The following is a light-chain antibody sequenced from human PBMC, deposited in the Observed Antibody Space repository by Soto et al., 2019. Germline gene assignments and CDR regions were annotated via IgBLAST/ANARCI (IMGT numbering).Light chain of an antibody. J-gene: IGKJ1*01. CDR2: QIS. CDR3: MQGTQFPWT. V-gene: IGKV2-24*01. CDR1: QSLIHSNGHTY. Sequence: DIVMTQTPLSSPVTLGQPASISCTSSQSLIHSNGHTYLSWLQQRPGQPPRLLIYQISNRFSGVPDRFSGSGAGTDFTLKINRVEAEDVGVYYCMQGTQFPWTFGQGTKVEIK.